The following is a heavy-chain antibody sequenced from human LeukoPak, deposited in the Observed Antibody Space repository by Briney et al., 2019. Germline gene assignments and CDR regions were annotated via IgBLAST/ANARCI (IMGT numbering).Heavy chain of an antibody. CDR1: GFTFSNYA. V-gene: IGHV3-30*04. CDR3: ARESVLRKALFDS. J-gene: IGHJ4*02. CDR2: ISYDGSNK. D-gene: IGHD1-1*01. Sequence: GGSLRLSCAPSGFTFSNYALHWVRQAPGKGLEWVAVISYDGSNKYYADSVKGRFTISRDNSKNTLYLQMNSLRVEDTAVYSCARESVLRKALFDSWGQGTLVTVSS.